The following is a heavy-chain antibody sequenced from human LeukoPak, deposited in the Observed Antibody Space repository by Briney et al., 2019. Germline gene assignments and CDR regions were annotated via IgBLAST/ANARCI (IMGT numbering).Heavy chain of an antibody. V-gene: IGHV1-2*02. D-gene: IGHD3-22*01. CDR2: IDPDSGGT. Sequence: EASVKVSCKASGYSFVDYYMHWVRQAPGQGLEWVGCIDPDSGGTKYGQKFQGRVTMTRDTSITTAYMEVTRLRSDDTAVYYCAWEYYDTSGRKHAFNIWGQGTMVTVSS. CDR1: GYSFVDYY. J-gene: IGHJ3*02. CDR3: AWEYYDTSGRKHAFNI.